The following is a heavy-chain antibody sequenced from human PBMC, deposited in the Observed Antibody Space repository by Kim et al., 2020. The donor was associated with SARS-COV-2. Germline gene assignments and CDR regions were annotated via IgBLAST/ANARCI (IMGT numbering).Heavy chain of an antibody. CDR1: GFTFDDYA. V-gene: IGHV3-9*01. CDR3: AKDIADRSRPITMVRGVITPPFYY. J-gene: IGHJ4*02. Sequence: GGSLRLSCAASGFTFDDYAMHWVRQAPGKGLEWVSGISWNSGSIGYADSVKGRFTISRDNAKNSLYLQMNSLIAEDTALYYCAKDIADRSRPITMVRGVITPPFYYWGQGTLLTVSS. D-gene: IGHD3-10*01. CDR2: ISWNSGSI.